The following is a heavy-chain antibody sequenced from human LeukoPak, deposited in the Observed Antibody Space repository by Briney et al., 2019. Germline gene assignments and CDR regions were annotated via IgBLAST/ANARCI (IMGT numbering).Heavy chain of an antibody. CDR2: ITSDGSGT. D-gene: IGHD2-2*03. CDR1: GFTFSNYW. Sequence: AGSLRLSCVASGFTFSNYWMHWVRQAPGKGLVWVSRITSDGSGTVNADSVKGRFTISRDNTKNILYLQMNSLRADDTALYYCARDGSGSVDFDYWGQGTLVTVSS. CDR3: ARDGSGSVDFDY. J-gene: IGHJ4*02. V-gene: IGHV3-74*01.